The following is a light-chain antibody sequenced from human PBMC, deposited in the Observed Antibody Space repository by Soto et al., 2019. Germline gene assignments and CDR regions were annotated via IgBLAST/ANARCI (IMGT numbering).Light chain of an antibody. Sequence: EIVLTQSPGTLFLSPGERATLSCRASQSVSSSYLAWYQQKPGQAPRLLIYGASSRATGIPDRFSGSGSGTDFTLTIRRLEPEDFAVYYCQQYGSSPETCGQGTKVEIK. CDR3: QQYGSSPET. V-gene: IGKV3-20*01. CDR2: GAS. J-gene: IGKJ1*01. CDR1: QSVSSSY.